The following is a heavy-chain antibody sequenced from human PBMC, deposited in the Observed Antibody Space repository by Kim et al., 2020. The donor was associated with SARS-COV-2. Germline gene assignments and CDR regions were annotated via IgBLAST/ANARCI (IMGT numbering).Heavy chain of an antibody. V-gene: IGHV3-48*04. D-gene: IGHD6-6*01. CDR2: ITPSGSTT. CDR3: ARAAYSTSPDY. Sequence: GGSLRLSCAASGFTFRSYSMNWVRQAPGKGLEWVSYITPSGSTTYSADSVRGRFTISRDNARNSLYLQMNNLRAEDTALYYCARAAYSTSPDYWGRGTL. J-gene: IGHJ4*02. CDR1: GFTFRSYS.